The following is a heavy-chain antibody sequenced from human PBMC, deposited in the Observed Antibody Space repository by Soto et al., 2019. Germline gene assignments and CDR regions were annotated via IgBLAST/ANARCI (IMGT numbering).Heavy chain of an antibody. Sequence: GESLKLSCKGSGYSFLNNWITWVLKMPGNCLEWMGRIDLTDSYTSYSPSFQGHIPFSADRSINTTYLHWSSLRASDTAMYYCARHGGAHYLSSGYHDALDYWGQGTPVTVSS. V-gene: IGHV5-10-1*01. CDR2: IDLTDSYT. CDR3: ARHGGAHYLSSGYHDALDY. D-gene: IGHD3-22*01. CDR1: GYSFLNNW. J-gene: IGHJ4*02.